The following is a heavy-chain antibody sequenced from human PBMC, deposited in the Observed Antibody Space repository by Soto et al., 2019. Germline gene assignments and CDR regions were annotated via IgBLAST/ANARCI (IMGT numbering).Heavy chain of an antibody. CDR3: ARSGYSYGPNPLLY. J-gene: IGHJ4*02. CDR2: IHYSGST. CDR1: GDSISSYY. V-gene: IGHV4-59*12. D-gene: IGHD5-18*01. Sequence: TSETLSLTCTVSGDSISSYYWSWIRQPPGKGLEWIGYIHYSGSTNYNPSLKSRVTISVDTSKNQFSLKLSSVTAADTAVYYCARSGYSYGPNPLLYWGQGTLVTVSS.